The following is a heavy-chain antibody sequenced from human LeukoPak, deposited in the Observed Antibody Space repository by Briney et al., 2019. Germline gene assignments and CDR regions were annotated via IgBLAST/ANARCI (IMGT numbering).Heavy chain of an antibody. Sequence: GSLRLSCAASGFTFSSYSMNWVRQPPGKGLEWIGSIYYSGSTYYNPSLKSRVTISVDTSKNQFSLKLSSVTAADTAVYYCAREGIAAAGKGVFDYWGQGTLVTVSS. CDR2: IYYSGST. J-gene: IGHJ4*02. CDR1: GFTFSSYS. V-gene: IGHV4-39*07. D-gene: IGHD6-13*01. CDR3: AREGIAAAGKGVFDY.